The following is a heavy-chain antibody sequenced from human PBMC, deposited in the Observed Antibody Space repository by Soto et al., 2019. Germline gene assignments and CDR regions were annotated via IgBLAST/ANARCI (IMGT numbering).Heavy chain of an antibody. J-gene: IGHJ4*02. CDR3: AREIVVVTAIDY. CDR1: GFTFSSYW. V-gene: IGHV3-74*01. CDR2: INSDGSST. D-gene: IGHD2-21*02. Sequence: EVQLVESGGGLVQPGVSLRLSCAASGFTFSSYWMHWVRQAPGKGVVWVARINSDGSSTTYADSVKGRFTISRDNAKNTLYLQMNSLRAEDTAVYYCAREIVVVTAIDYWGQGTLVTVSS.